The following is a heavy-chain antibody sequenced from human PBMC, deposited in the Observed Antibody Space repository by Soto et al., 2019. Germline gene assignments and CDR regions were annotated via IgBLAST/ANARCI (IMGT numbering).Heavy chain of an antibody. CDR1: GGTFSSYA. Sequence: GASVKVSCKASGGTFSSYAISWVRQAPGQGLEWMGGIIPIFGTANYAQKFQGRVTITADGSTSTAYMELSSLRSEDTAVYYCARAPNLGQDWFDPWGQGTLVTVSS. J-gene: IGHJ5*02. CDR2: IIPIFGTA. V-gene: IGHV1-69*13. CDR3: ARAPNLGQDWFDP. D-gene: IGHD3-16*01.